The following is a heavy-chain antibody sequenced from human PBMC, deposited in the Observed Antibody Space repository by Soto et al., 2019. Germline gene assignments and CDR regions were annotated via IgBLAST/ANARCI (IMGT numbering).Heavy chain of an antibody. V-gene: IGHV4-59*08. CDR2: IYYSGST. CDR1: SGSIRYHN. CDR3: ARAKAPLYSSSWYWFDP. J-gene: IGHJ5*02. Sequence: ASDIMSLSLTVLSGSIRYHNWNWLQTPTGKGLEWIGYIYYSGSTNYNPSLKSRVTISVDTSKNQFSLKLSSVTAADTAVYYCARAKAPLYSSSWYWFDPWGQGTLVTVS. D-gene: IGHD6-13*01.